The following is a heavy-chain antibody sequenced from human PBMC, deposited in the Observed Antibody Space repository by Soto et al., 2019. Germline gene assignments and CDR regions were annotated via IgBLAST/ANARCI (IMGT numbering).Heavy chain of an antibody. Sequence: ASVKVSCKASGYTFTSYYMHWVRQAPGQGLEWMGIINPSGGSTSYAQKFQGRVTMTRDTSTSTVYMELSSLRSEDTAVYHCAISSSSGPPFDPWGQGTLVTVSS. D-gene: IGHD3-22*01. CDR2: INPSGGST. V-gene: IGHV1-46*01. CDR3: AISSSSGPPFDP. J-gene: IGHJ5*02. CDR1: GYTFTSYY.